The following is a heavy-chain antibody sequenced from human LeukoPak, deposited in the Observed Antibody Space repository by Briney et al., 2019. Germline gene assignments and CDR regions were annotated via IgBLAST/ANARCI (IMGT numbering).Heavy chain of an antibody. D-gene: IGHD2-21*02. CDR3: AKDWMGVVVTAIPRFDP. J-gene: IGHJ5*02. Sequence: PGGSLRLSCAASGFTFSSYGMHWVRQAPGKGLEWVAVISYDGSNKYYADSVKGRFAISRDNSKNTLYLQMNSLRAEDTAVYYCAKDWMGVVVTAIPRFDPWGQGTLVTVSS. CDR1: GFTFSSYG. V-gene: IGHV3-30*18. CDR2: ISYDGSNK.